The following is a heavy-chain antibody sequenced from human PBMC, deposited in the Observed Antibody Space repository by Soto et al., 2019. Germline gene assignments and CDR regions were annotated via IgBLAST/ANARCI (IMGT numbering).Heavy chain of an antibody. V-gene: IGHV1-18*04. CDR1: GYTFTSYG. D-gene: IGHD2-2*02. CDR2: ISAYNGNT. Sequence: ASVKIAFKASGYTFTSYGISWVRQAPGQGLEWMGWISAYNGNTNYAQKLQGRVTMTTDTSTSTAYMELRSLRSDDTAVYYCARDPQYCSSTSCYTGGLYYYYYGMDVWGQGTTVTVSS. J-gene: IGHJ6*02. CDR3: ARDPQYCSSTSCYTGGLYYYYYGMDV.